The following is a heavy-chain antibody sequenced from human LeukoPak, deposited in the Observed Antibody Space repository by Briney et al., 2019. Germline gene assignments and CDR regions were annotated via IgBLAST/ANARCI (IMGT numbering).Heavy chain of an antibody. D-gene: IGHD1-1*01. Sequence: SVKVSCKASGGTFSSYAISWVRQAPGQGLEWMGGVIPIFGTANYAQKFQGRVTITADESTSTAYMELSSLRSKDTAVYYCARRGFNWNDVLSYYGMDVWGQGTTVTVSS. V-gene: IGHV1-69*01. J-gene: IGHJ6*02. CDR3: ARRGFNWNDVLSYYGMDV. CDR2: VIPIFGTA. CDR1: GGTFSSYA.